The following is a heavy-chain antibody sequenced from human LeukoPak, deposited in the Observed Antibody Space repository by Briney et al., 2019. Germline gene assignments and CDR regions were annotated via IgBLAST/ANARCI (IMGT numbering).Heavy chain of an antibody. J-gene: IGHJ4*02. D-gene: IGHD1-14*01. Sequence: PGRSLRLSCAASGFTFSSHAMHWLRQAPGKGLEWVATIWYDGSYKYYADSVKGRFTISRDSSKNTLYLQMNSLRAEDTAVYYCARDFNNGMVAYYYFDYWGQGTLVTVSS. CDR1: GFTFSSHA. CDR3: ARDFNNGMVAYYYFDY. CDR2: IWYDGSYK. V-gene: IGHV3-33*01.